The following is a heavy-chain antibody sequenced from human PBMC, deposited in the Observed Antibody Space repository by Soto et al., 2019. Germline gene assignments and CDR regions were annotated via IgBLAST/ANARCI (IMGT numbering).Heavy chain of an antibody. J-gene: IGHJ6*02. V-gene: IGHV3-33*01. CDR3: ARGRHSSGWTLGGYYYYYGMDV. CDR1: GFTFSGYG. Sequence: QVQLVESGGGVVQPGRSLRLSCAASGFTFSGYGMHWVRQAPGKGLEWVAVIWYDGSNKYYADSVKGRFTISRDNSKNTLYLQMNSLRAEDTAVYYCARGRHSSGWTLGGYYYYYGMDVWGQGTTVTVSS. CDR2: IWYDGSNK. D-gene: IGHD6-19*01.